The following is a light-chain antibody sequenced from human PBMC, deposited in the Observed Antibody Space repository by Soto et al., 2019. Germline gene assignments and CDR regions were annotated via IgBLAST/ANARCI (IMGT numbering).Light chain of an antibody. V-gene: IGKV3-15*01. CDR2: GAS. J-gene: IGKJ1*01. CDR1: QGVSSN. CDR3: QQYNNWPPTWT. Sequence: EIVMTQSPATLSVSPGERATLSCRASQGVSSNLAWYQQKPGQAPRLLIYGASTRATGIPARFSGSGSGTEFTLTISSLQSEDFAVYYWQQYNNWPPTWTFGQGTKVEIK.